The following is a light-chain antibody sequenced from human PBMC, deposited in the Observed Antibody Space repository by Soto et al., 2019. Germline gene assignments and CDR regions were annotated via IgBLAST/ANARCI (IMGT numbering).Light chain of an antibody. J-gene: IGKJ5*01. Sequence: EIVLTQSQCTPSLSPGERATLSCRASQSVSSTFLAWYQQKPGQAPRLLIYGASSRATGIPDRFSGSVSGTDFTLTISRLEPEDFAVYYCQQHETLITLGQGTRLEIK. CDR1: QSVSSTF. CDR2: GAS. V-gene: IGKV3-20*01. CDR3: QQHETLIT.